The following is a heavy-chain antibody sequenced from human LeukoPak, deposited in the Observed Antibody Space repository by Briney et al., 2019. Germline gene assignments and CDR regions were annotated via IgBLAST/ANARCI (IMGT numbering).Heavy chain of an antibody. CDR2: IYYSGST. Sequence: SETLSLTCTVSGGSISSYYWSWIRQPPGKGLEWIGYIYYSGSTNYNPSLKSRVTISVDTSKNQFSLKPSSVTAADTAVYYCARNELGYYAYWGQGTLVTVSS. CDR3: ARNELGYYAY. V-gene: IGHV4-59*01. J-gene: IGHJ4*02. D-gene: IGHD7-27*01. CDR1: GGSISSYY.